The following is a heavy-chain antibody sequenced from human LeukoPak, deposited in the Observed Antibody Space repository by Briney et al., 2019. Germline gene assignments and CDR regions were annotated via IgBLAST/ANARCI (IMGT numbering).Heavy chain of an antibody. J-gene: IGHJ4*02. CDR1: GGSISSGSYY. CDR2: IYTSGST. V-gene: IGHV4-61*02. D-gene: IGHD3-22*01. Sequence: PSETLSLTCTVSGGSISSGSYYWSWIRQPAGKGLEWIGRIYTSGSTNYNPSLKSRVTISVDTSKNQFSLKLSSVTAADTAVYYCARGCFRSYYDSSGYCHPGSFDYWGQGTLVTVSS. CDR3: ARGCFRSYYDSSGYCHPGSFDY.